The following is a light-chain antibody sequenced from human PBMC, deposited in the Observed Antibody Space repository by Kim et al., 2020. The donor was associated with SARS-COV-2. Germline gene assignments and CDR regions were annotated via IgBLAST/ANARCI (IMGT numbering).Light chain of an antibody. J-gene: IGKJ1*01. Sequence: DTINLNASLSVLYNSDYRNYLTLYQHKPEQPPRGLIYWASTRESGVPDRFSGSVSGTDFTLTISILQAGDVAVYYCQLYYSTPRTFGQGSKVDIK. CDR3: QLYYSTPRT. V-gene: IGKV4-1*01. CDR1: LSVLYNSDYRNY. CDR2: WAS.